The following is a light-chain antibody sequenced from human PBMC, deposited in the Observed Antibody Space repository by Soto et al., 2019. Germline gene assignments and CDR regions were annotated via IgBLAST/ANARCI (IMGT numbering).Light chain of an antibody. J-gene: IGLJ3*02. CDR2: TNN. Sequence: QSVLTQPPSVSGAPGQRVTISCTGSSSNIGAGYDVHWYQQLPGTAPKLLIYTNNQRPSGVPDRFSGSKSGTSASLAISGLQSEDEAYYYCAPWDDSLNGPVFGGGTKLTVL. CDR1: SSNIGAGYD. CDR3: APWDDSLNGPV. V-gene: IGLV1-40*01.